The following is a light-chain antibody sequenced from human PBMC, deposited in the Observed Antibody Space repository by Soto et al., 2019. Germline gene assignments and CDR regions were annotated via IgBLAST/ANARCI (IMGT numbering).Light chain of an antibody. J-gene: IGKJ4*01. CDR3: QQYNSRPLT. CDR2: GAS. V-gene: IGKV3-15*01. CDR1: QSVSSK. Sequence: EIVMTQSPATLSVSPGERATLSCRASQSVSSKLAWYQQKPGQAPRLLIYGASTRATGIPTRFSGSGSGTEFTLTISSLQSEDFAVYSCQQYNSRPLTFGAGTKVEIK.